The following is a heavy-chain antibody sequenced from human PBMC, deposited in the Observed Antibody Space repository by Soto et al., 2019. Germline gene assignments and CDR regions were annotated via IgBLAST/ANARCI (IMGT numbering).Heavy chain of an antibody. CDR2: IIPIFGTA. J-gene: IGHJ4*02. CDR3: ATNGTKYDSSGYSFDY. D-gene: IGHD3-22*01. CDR1: GGTFSSYA. V-gene: IGHV1-69*13. Sequence: SVKVSCKASGGTFSSYAISWVRQAPGQGLEWMGGIIPIFGTANYAQKFQGRVTITADESTSTAYMELSSLRSEDTAVYYCATNGTKYDSSGYSFDYWGQGTLVTVSS.